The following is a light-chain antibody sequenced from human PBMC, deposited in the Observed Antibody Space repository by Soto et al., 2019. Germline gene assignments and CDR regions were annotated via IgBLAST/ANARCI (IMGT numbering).Light chain of an antibody. Sequence: DIEMMQSPSTLSASVGDRVTITCRASQSSTTWLAWYQQKPGKAPKLLIYKATNVQTGVPSRFSGSGSGTEFSLTISSLQPEDFAIYYCQQYNDYQYTFGQGTRLEIK. V-gene: IGKV1-5*03. CDR1: QSSTTW. CDR2: KAT. CDR3: QQYNDYQYT. J-gene: IGKJ2*01.